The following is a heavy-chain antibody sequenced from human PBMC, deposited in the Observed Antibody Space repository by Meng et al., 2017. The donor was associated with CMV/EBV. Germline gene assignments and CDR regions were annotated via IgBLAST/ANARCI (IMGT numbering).Heavy chain of an antibody. V-gene: IGHV2-5*01. D-gene: IGHD2-2*01. J-gene: IGHJ3*02. CDR1: GFSLSTSGVG. Sequence: SGPTLVNPTQTLTLTCTFSGFSLSTSGVGVGGIRQPPGKAPEWLALIYWTDDKRYSPSLKSRLTITKDTSKNQVVLTMTNMDPVDTATYYCAHRRLGYCSSTSCVGGAFDIWGQGTMVTVSS. CDR3: AHRRLGYCSSTSCVGGAFDI. CDR2: IYWTDDK.